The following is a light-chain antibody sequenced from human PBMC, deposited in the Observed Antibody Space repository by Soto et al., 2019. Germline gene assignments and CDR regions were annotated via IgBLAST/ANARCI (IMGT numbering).Light chain of an antibody. Sequence: QSALTQPRSVSGSPGQSVTISCTGTSSDVGGYNYVSWYQQHPGKAPKLMIYEVSNRPSGVSNRFSGSKSGNTASLTISGLQAEDEADYYCSSYTRSSTLVFGTGTKVTVL. J-gene: IGLJ1*01. CDR2: EVS. CDR1: SSDVGGYNY. CDR3: SSYTRSSTLV. V-gene: IGLV2-14*01.